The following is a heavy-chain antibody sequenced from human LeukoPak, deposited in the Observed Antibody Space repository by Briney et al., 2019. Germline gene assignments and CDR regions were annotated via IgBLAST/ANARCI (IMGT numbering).Heavy chain of an antibody. Sequence: SETLSLTCSVSGGSVTDYFLSWIRQTPGKGLEWIGYIYYRGTTESNPSLKRRVTISVDTSMNHFSLKLTSVTAADTAVYFCAGFSSGPAFEVWGRGTLVSVSS. CDR3: AGFSSGPAFEV. V-gene: IGHV4-59*02. CDR2: IYYRGTT. J-gene: IGHJ3*01. D-gene: IGHD3-22*01. CDR1: GGSVTDYF.